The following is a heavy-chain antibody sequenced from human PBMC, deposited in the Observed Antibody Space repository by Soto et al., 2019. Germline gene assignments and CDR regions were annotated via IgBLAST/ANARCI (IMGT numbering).Heavy chain of an antibody. CDR3: AKDIVVAATVYYYYAMDV. D-gene: IGHD6-19*01. Sequence: EVQLVESGGDLVQPGRSLRLSCAASGFTFDDYAMHWVRQAPGKGLEWVSGISWNSGSIGYADSVKGRFTISRDNAKNSLYLQMNSLRAEDTALYYCAKDIVVAATVYYYYAMDVWGQGTTVTVSS. V-gene: IGHV3-9*01. CDR2: ISWNSGSI. J-gene: IGHJ6*02. CDR1: GFTFDDYA.